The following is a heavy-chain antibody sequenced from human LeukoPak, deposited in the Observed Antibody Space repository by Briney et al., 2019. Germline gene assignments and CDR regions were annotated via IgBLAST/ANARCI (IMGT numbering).Heavy chain of an antibody. V-gene: IGHV4-30-4*01. Sequence: ASQTLSLTCTVSGGSISSGDYYWSWIRQPPGKGLEWIGYIYYSGSTYYNPSLKSRVTISVDTSKNQFSLKLSSVTAADTAVYYCASTGEAKTYYGMDVWGQGTTVTVSS. J-gene: IGHJ6*02. CDR3: ASTGEAKTYYGMDV. CDR1: GGSISSGDYY. CDR2: IYYSGST.